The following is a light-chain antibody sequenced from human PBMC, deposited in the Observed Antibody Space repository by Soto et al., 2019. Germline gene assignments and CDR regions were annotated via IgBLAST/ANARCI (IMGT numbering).Light chain of an antibody. J-gene: IGKJ1*01. Sequence: EIVMTQSPATLSVSPGERATLSCRAGQIVSSNVAWYQQKPGQAPRLLIYSVSTRATGIPARFSGSGSGTEFTLTINSLQSEDFAIYYCQQYNKWPPWTFGQGTKVDIK. V-gene: IGKV3-15*01. CDR1: QIVSSN. CDR2: SVS. CDR3: QQYNKWPPWT.